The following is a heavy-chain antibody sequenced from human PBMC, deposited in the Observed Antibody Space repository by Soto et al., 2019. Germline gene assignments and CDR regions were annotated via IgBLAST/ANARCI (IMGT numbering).Heavy chain of an antibody. Sequence: PGGSLRLSCAASGFICSSYDMSWVRQAPGKGLEWVSTILVDGRTFYVDSVEGRFTISRDSSQNTVYLQMNSLTAGDTALYYCAKAHYYDNTGPPPVGGQGTLVTVSS. CDR1: GFICSSYD. V-gene: IGHV3-23*01. D-gene: IGHD3-22*01. CDR2: ILVDGRT. J-gene: IGHJ4*02. CDR3: AKAHYYDNTGPPPV.